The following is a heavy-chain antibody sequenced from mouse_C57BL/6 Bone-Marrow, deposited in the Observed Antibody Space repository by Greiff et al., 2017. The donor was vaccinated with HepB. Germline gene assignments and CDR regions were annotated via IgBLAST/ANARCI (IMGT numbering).Heavy chain of an antibody. V-gene: IGHV1-26*01. D-gene: IGHD1-1*02. CDR2: ITPNNGGT. Sequence: EVKLQQSGPELVTPGASVKISCKASGFTFTDYYMNWVKQSHGMSLEWIGDITPNNGGTSYNQTFKGKSTLTVAKSSSTAYMELRSLTSENSAVYYGARNYLDYGGQGTTLTVSS. CDR1: GFTFTDYY. J-gene: IGHJ2*01. CDR3: ARNYLDY.